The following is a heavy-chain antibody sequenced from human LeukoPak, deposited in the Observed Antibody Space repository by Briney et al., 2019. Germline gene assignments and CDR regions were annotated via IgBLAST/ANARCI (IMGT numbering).Heavy chain of an antibody. V-gene: IGHV1-46*01. Sequence: ASVTVSCKASGYTFTSYYMHWVRQAPGQGLEWMGIINPSGGSTNYAQKFQGRVTMTRDMSTSTVYMELSSLRSEDTAVYYCARVPPYGKPYDYWGQGTLVTVSS. J-gene: IGHJ4*02. D-gene: IGHD1-14*01. CDR1: GYTFTSYY. CDR2: INPSGGST. CDR3: ARVPPYGKPYDY.